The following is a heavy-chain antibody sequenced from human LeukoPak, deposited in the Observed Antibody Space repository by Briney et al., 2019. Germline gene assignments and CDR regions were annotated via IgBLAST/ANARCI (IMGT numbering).Heavy chain of an antibody. V-gene: IGHV3-33*05. Sequence: GGSLRLSCVTSGFTFNTHGMHWVRQAPGKALEWVAFVEHDGSKKYLESVKGRFTISRDNSKNPLYLQMNSLRAEDTAVYYCASLYSGSYFDYWGQGTLVTVSS. J-gene: IGHJ4*02. CDR2: VEHDGSKK. CDR1: GFTFNTHG. CDR3: ASLYSGSYFDY. D-gene: IGHD1-26*01.